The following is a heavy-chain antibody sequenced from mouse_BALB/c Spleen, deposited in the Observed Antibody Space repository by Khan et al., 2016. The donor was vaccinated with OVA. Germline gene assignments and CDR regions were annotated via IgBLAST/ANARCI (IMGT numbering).Heavy chain of an antibody. J-gene: IGHJ4*01. V-gene: IGHV5-9-3*01. CDR1: GFTFSSYD. D-gene: IGHD2-4*01. CDR3: TRHDGDSDYDYDVDAMDY. CDR2: ISSGGGYT. Sequence: EVELVESGGGLVKPGGSLKLSCAASGFTFSSYDMSWVRQTPEKRLEWVATISSGGGYTYYPDSVKGRFTISRDNAKNTLYLQMSSLRSEDTAMYYCTRHDGDSDYDYDVDAMDYWGQGTSVTVSS.